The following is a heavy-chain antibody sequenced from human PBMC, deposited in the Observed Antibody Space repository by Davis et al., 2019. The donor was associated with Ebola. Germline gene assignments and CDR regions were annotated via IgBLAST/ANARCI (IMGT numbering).Heavy chain of an antibody. V-gene: IGHV1-18*01. CDR2: ISAYNGNT. J-gene: IGHJ6*02. CDR3: AREVLTTVTPPYYYYGMDV. CDR1: GGTFSSYA. D-gene: IGHD4-17*01. Sequence: AASVKVSCKASGGTFSSYAISWVRQAPGQGLEWMGWISAYNGNTNYAQKLQGRVNMTTDTSTSTAYMELRSLRSDDTAVYYCAREVLTTVTPPYYYYGMDVWGQGTTVTVSS.